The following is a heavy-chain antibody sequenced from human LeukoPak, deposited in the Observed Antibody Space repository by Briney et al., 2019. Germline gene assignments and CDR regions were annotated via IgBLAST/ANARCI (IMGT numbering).Heavy chain of an antibody. CDR3: AKPIVAAARNYYYYGLDV. CDR1: GFTFSSYG. D-gene: IGHD6-13*01. CDR2: IRYDGSNK. Sequence: GGSLRLSCAASGFTFSSYGMHWVRQAPGKGLEWVAFIRYDGSNKYYADSVKGRFTISRDNAKNTLYLQMNSLRAEDTAIYYCAKPIVAAARNYYYYGLDVWGQGTTVTVSS. V-gene: IGHV3-30*02. J-gene: IGHJ6*02.